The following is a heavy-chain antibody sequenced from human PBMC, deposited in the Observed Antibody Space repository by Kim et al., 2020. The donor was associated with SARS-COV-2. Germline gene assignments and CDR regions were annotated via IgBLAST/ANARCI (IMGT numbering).Heavy chain of an antibody. J-gene: IGHJ4*02. CDR3: VSKRADSSGFIDS. D-gene: IGHD3-22*01. V-gene: IGHV4-59*03. Sequence: NYNPSLKSRVALSVDSSKNQFSLNLNSMTTADTAVYYCVSKRADSSGFIDSWGQGTLVTVSS.